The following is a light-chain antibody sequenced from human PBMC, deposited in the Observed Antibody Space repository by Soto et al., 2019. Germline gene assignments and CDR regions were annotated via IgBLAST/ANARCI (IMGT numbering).Light chain of an antibody. J-gene: IGLJ2*01. Sequence: QSVLTQPASVSGSHGQSITISCTGTSSDVGGYNYVSWYQQHPGKAPKLMIYEVSNRPSGVSNRFSGSKSGNTASLTISGLKAEDEADYYCQSYDSTLRGLVAFGVGTKVTVL. CDR1: SSDVGGYNY. V-gene: IGLV2-14*01. CDR3: QSYDSTLRGLVA. CDR2: EVS.